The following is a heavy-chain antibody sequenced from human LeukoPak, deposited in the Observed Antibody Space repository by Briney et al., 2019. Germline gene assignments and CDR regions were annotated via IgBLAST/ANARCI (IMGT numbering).Heavy chain of an antibody. J-gene: IGHJ4*02. Sequence: SETLSLTCTVSGGSISSGSYYWSWIRQPAGKGLEWIGRIYTSGSTNYNPSLKSRVTISVDTSKNQFSLKLSPVTAADTAVYYCARRPGSFTFDYWGQGTLVTVSS. V-gene: IGHV4-61*02. CDR2: IYTSGST. CDR3: ARRPGSFTFDY. CDR1: GGSISSGSYY. D-gene: IGHD2-2*01.